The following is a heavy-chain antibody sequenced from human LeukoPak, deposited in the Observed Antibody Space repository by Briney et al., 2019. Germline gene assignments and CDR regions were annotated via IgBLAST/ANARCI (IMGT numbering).Heavy chain of an antibody. D-gene: IGHD2-2*01. J-gene: IGHJ4*02. CDR3: AKKVPDFDY. CDR2: ISVSGGTT. Sequence: GGSLRLSCAASGFTFSSYAMSWVRQAPRKGLEWVSAISVSGGTTYYADSVKGRFTISRDNTKNTLYLQMNSPRAENTAVYYCAKKVPDFDYWGQGTLVTVSS. V-gene: IGHV3-23*01. CDR1: GFTFSSYA.